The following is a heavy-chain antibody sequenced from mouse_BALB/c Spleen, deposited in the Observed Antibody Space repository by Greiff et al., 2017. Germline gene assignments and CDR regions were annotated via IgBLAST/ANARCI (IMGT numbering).Heavy chain of an antibody. D-gene: IGHD1-1*01. V-gene: IGHV5-6-5*01. CDR3: ASPYYYGSSYPHY. CDR2: ISSGGST. J-gene: IGHJ2*01. CDR1: GFTFSSYA. Sequence: EVKVVESGGGLVKPGGSLKLSCAASGFTFSSYAMSWVRQTPEKRLEWVASISSGGSTYYPDSVKGRFTISRDNARNILYLQMSSLRSEDTAMYYCASPYYYGSSYPHYWGQGTTLTVSS.